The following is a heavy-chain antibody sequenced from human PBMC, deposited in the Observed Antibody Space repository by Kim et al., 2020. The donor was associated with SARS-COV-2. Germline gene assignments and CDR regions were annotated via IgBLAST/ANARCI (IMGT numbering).Heavy chain of an antibody. CDR3: ASVTAFWSGYYFDY. J-gene: IGHJ4*01. D-gene: IGHD3-3*01. CDR1: GGSISSYY. Sequence: SETLSLTCTASGGSISSYYWSWIRQPPGKGLEWIGYIYYSGSTNYNPSLKSRVTISVDTSKNQFSLKLSSVTAADTAVYYCASVTAFWSGYYFDYCCHGT. CDR2: IYYSGST. V-gene: IGHV4-59*08.